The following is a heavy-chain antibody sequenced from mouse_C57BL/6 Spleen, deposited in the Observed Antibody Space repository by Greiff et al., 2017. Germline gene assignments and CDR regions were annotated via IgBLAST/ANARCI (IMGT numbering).Heavy chain of an antibody. D-gene: IGHD2-1*01. CDR1: GFTFTDYY. Sequence: EVMLVESGGGLVQPGGSLSLSSAASGFTFTDYYMSWVRQPPGKALEWLGFIRNKANGYTTEYSASVKGRFTISRDNSQSILSLQMNALRAEDSATYYCARLYGNYVWYFDVWGTGTTVTVSS. V-gene: IGHV7-3*01. CDR2: IRNKANGYTT. CDR3: ARLYGNYVWYFDV. J-gene: IGHJ1*03.